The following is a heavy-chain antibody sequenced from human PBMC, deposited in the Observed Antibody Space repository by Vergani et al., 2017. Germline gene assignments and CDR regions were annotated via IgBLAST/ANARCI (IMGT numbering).Heavy chain of an antibody. CDR1: GFTFSSYS. V-gene: IGHV3-21*01. Sequence: EVQLVESGGGLVKPGGSLRLSCAASGFTFSSYSMNWVRQAPGKGLEWVSSISSSSSYIYYADSVKGRFTISRDNAKNSLYLQMNSLRAEDTAVYYCALLGYCSGGSCFTQPFFDYWGQGTLVTVSS. CDR2: ISSSSSYI. CDR3: ALLGYCSGGSCFTQPFFDY. D-gene: IGHD2-15*01. J-gene: IGHJ4*02.